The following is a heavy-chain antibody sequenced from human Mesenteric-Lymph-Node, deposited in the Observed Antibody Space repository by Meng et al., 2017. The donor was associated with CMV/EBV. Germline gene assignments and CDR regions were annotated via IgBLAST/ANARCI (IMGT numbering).Heavy chain of an antibody. CDR2: IFSGGGNT. CDR3: AKDNLPTSGDYYEGAFDI. D-gene: IGHD3-22*01. J-gene: IGHJ3*02. CDR1: GFMFNNFA. Sequence: GGSLRLSCVASGFMFNNFAMSWVRQAPGKGLEWVSAIFSGGGNTRYADSVRGRFTVSRDNSKNTLYLQMNSLSAEDTAVYYCAKDNLPTSGDYYEGAFDIWGQGTVVTVSS. V-gene: IGHV3-23*03.